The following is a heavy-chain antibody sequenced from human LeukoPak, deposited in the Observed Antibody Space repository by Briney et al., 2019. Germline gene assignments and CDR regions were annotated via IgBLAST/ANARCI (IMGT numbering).Heavy chain of an antibody. CDR1: GGSFSGYY. V-gene: IGHV4-34*01. D-gene: IGHD3-10*01. CDR3: ARGTKDLLWFGELLRNWFDP. J-gene: IGHJ5*02. CDR2: INHSGST. Sequence: SETLSLTCAAYGGSFSGYYWSWIRQPPGKGLEWIGEINHSGSTNYNPSLKSRVTISVDTSKNQFSLKLSSVTAADTAVYYCARGTKDLLWFGELLRNWFDPWGQGTLVTVSS.